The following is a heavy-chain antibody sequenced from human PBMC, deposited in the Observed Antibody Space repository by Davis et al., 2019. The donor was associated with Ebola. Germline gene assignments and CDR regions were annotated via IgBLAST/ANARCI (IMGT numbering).Heavy chain of an antibody. Sequence: ASVKFSCKASGYSFTNYGISWVRQAPGQGLEWMGWISGYKGNTNYAQKLQGRVTLTTDTSTSTAYMELRSRRSDDTAVYYCAREWSQRDGYNYYWGQGTRVTVSS. CDR2: ISGYKGNT. D-gene: IGHD5-24*01. CDR1: GYSFTNYG. V-gene: IGHV1-18*04. CDR3: AREWSQRDGYNYY. J-gene: IGHJ4*02.